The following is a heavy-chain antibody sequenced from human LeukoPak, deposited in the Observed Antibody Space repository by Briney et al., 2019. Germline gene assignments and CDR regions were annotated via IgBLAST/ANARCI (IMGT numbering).Heavy chain of an antibody. D-gene: IGHD6-25*01. CDR3: LRDAQRPRLTPDY. CDR2: ISTYNGDV. J-gene: IGHJ4*02. CDR1: GYTFTSYG. V-gene: IGHV1-18*01. Sequence: ASVKVSCKASGYTFTSYGISWVRQAPGQVLEWMGWISTYNGDVNYVQNLQGRVTMTTDTSTSTAYMELMSLRSDDTAVYYCLRDAQRPRLTPDYWGQGTLVTVSS.